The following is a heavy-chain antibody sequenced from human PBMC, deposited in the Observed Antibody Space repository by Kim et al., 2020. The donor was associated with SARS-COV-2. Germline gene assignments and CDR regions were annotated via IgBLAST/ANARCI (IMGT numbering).Heavy chain of an antibody. CDR3: ASTRRPLVVITLAVDY. Sequence: GGSLRLSCAASGFTFSSYAMSWVRQAPGKGLEWVSAISGSGGSTYYADSVKGRFTISRDNSKNTLYLQMNSLRAEDTAVYYCASTRRPLVVITLAVDYWGQGTLVTVSS. CDR1: GFTFSSYA. V-gene: IGHV3-23*01. D-gene: IGHD3-22*01. J-gene: IGHJ4*02. CDR2: ISGSGGST.